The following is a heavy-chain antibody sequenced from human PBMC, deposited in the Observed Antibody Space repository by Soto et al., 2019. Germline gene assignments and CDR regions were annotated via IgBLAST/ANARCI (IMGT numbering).Heavy chain of an antibody. D-gene: IGHD3-9*01. CDR2: ISWNRGSI. V-gene: IGHV3-9*01. Sequence: EVDLVESGGGLAQPGRSLRLSCVASGFTFDDHGMHWVRQIPGRGLELVSGISWNRGSIGSAESVKGLFTIFRDNAKNSLYLEMNSLRQEDTALYYCVRDTSSGWHLKDHWGQGVQVSVSS. CDR1: GFTFDDHG. J-gene: IGHJ4*02. CDR3: VRDTSSGWHLKDH.